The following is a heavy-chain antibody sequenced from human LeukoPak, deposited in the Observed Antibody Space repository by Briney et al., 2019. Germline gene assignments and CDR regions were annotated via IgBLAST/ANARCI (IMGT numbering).Heavy chain of an antibody. CDR2: IRSKVYGGTT. Sequence: PGRSLRLSCTTSGFTFGDYAVSWFRQAPGEGLEWVGFIRSKVYGGTTEYAASVKGRFTISRDDSKSIAYLQMNSLKTEDTAVYYCTTGGYYDSSGHPYFDYWGQGTLVTVSS. CDR3: TTGGYYDSSGHPYFDY. J-gene: IGHJ4*02. CDR1: GFTFGDYA. D-gene: IGHD3-22*01. V-gene: IGHV3-49*03.